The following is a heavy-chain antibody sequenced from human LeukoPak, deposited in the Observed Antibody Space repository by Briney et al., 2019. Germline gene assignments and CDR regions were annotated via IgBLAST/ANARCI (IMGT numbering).Heavy chain of an antibody. Sequence: PSQTLSLTCTVSGGSISSGDYCWSWIRQPPGKGLEWIGYIYYSGSTYYNPSLKSRVTISVDTSKNQFSLKLSSVTAADTAVYYCARTTGAYNWFDPWGQGTLVTVSS. V-gene: IGHV4-30-4*08. J-gene: IGHJ5*02. CDR1: GGSISSGDYC. CDR3: ARTTGAYNWFDP. CDR2: IYYSGST. D-gene: IGHD1-1*01.